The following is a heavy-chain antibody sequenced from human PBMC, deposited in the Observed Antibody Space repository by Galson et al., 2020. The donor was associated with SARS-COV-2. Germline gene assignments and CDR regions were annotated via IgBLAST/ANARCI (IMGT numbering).Heavy chain of an antibody. Sequence: ASVKVSCKASGYTFTGYYMHWVRQAPGQGLEWMGWINPNSGGTNYAQKFQGRVTMTRDTSISTAYMELSRLRSDDTAVYYCARDPSYDAKGYYFDYWGQGTLVTVSS. D-gene: IGHD3-3*01. V-gene: IGHV1-2*02. J-gene: IGHJ4*02. CDR2: INPNSGGT. CDR3: ARDPSYDAKGYYFDY. CDR1: GYTFTGYY.